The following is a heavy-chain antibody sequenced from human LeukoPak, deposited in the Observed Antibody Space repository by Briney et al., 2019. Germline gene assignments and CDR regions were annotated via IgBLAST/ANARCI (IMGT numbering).Heavy chain of an antibody. CDR2: IYYNEST. Sequence: PSETLSLTCTVSGGPINSYYWSWIRQPPGKGLEWIGNIYYNESTPYHPSHKSRVTISVDTSTNQFSLKLSSVTAADTAVYYCARVGSIAAAGTPDYWGQGTLVTVSS. CDR3: ARVGSIAAAGTPDY. V-gene: IGHV4-59*08. D-gene: IGHD6-13*01. J-gene: IGHJ4*02. CDR1: GGPINSYY.